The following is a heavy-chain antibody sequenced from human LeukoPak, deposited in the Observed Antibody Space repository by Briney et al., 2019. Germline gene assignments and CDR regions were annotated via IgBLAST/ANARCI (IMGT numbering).Heavy chain of an antibody. CDR3: TTVHVSSAPPGG. Sequence: PGGSLRLSCAASGFTFSNYAMHWVRQAPGKGLEWVGRIKSKTYIGTTDYAAPVKGRFTISRDDSKNTQYLQMNSLKTADTAVYYCTTVHVSSAPPGGWGQGPLVTVSS. D-gene: IGHD1-14*01. CDR1: GFTFSNYA. CDR2: IKSKTYIGTT. V-gene: IGHV3-15*01. J-gene: IGHJ1*01.